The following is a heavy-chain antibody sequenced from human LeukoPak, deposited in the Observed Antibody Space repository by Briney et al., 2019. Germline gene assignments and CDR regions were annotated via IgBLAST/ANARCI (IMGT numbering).Heavy chain of an antibody. V-gene: IGHV3-21*01. Sequence: GGSLRLSCAASGFTFSSYSMNWVRQAPGKGLEWVSSISSSSSYIYYADPVKGRFTISRDNAKNSLYLQMNSLRAEDTAVYYCARDPAAVYSSSANDYWGQGTLVTVSS. D-gene: IGHD6-6*01. CDR2: ISSSSSYI. CDR3: ARDPAAVYSSSANDY. J-gene: IGHJ4*02. CDR1: GFTFSSYS.